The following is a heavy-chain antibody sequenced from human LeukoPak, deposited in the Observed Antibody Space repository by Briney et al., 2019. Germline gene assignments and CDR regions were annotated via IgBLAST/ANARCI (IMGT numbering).Heavy chain of an antibody. CDR1: GGSISSSSYY. D-gene: IGHD3-10*01. Sequence: SETLSLTCTVSGGSISSSSYYWGWIRQPPGRGLEWIGSIYYSGSTYYNPSLKSRVTISVDTSKNQFSLKLSSVTAADTAVYYCARHVQLRVTMVRAWGQGTLVTVSS. J-gene: IGHJ4*02. CDR2: IYYSGST. V-gene: IGHV4-39*01. CDR3: ARHVQLRVTMVRA.